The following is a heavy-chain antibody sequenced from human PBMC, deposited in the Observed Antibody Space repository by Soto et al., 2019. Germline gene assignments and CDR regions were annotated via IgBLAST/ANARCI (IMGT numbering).Heavy chain of an antibody. CDR2: IYWDDDK. V-gene: IGHV2-5*02. Sequence: QITLNESGPTPVKPRQPLTLTCTFSGFSLTTSGVGVGWIRQSPGKAPEWLALIYWDDDKRYSPSLKSRLTITKDTSKNQVALTMADLDPADTATSYCAHRVLRTVFGLVTTTAIYFDFWGQGTPVAVSS. CDR1: GFSLTTSGVG. CDR3: AHRVLRTVFGLVTTTAIYFDF. J-gene: IGHJ4*02. D-gene: IGHD3-3*01.